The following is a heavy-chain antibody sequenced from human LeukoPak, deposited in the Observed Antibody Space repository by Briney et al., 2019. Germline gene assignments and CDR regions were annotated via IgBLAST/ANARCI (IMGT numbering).Heavy chain of an antibody. CDR3: AKSQLVGGIHALDI. CDR1: GFTFSSYG. D-gene: IGHD1-26*01. Sequence: PGRSLRLSCAASGFTFSSYGMHWVRQAPGKGLEWVAVISYDGSNKYYADSVKGRFTISRDNSKNTLNLQMNSLRAEDTAVYYCAKSQLVGGIHALDIWGPGTMVTVSS. V-gene: IGHV3-30*18. J-gene: IGHJ3*02. CDR2: ISYDGSNK.